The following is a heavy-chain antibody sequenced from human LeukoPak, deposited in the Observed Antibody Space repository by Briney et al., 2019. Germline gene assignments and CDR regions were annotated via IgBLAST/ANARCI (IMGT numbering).Heavy chain of an antibody. V-gene: IGHV1-2*02. CDR1: GYTLIDYY. CDR2: INPSSGDT. Sequence: ASVKVSCKASGYTLIDYYMHWVRLAPGQGLEWMGWINPSSGDTNYAQKFQGRVTMTRDTSISTAYMELSRLRSDDTAVYYCAKNPYEYYFDYWGQGTLVTVSS. J-gene: IGHJ4*02. D-gene: IGHD5-12*01. CDR3: AKNPYEYYFDY.